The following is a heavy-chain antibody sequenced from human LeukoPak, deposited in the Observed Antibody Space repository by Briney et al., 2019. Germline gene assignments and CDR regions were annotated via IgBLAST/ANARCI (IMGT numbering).Heavy chain of an antibody. V-gene: IGHV4-59*01. CDR1: GSSISDYY. CDR2: IQNRGST. J-gene: IGHJ4*02. CDR3: ARGRGYNSNSLRSFDY. D-gene: IGHD4-11*01. Sequence: SETLSLTCTVSGSSISDYYWSWIRQSPGKGLEWIGCIQNRGSTNYNPSLKSRVAISVDTSKNQFSLKLSSVPAADTAVYYCARGRGYNSNSLRSFDYWGRGTLVTVSS.